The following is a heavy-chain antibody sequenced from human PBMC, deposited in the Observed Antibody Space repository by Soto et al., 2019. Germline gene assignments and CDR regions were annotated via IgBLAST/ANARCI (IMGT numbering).Heavy chain of an antibody. CDR3: ARVGKSCSSSSCNSYYFGMDV. D-gene: IGHD2-2*01. J-gene: IGHJ6*02. CDR2: IYYSGST. V-gene: IGHV4-30-4*01. Sequence: QVQLQESGPGLGKPSQTLSLTCTVSGGSISSVDYYWSWIRQPPGKGLEWIGYIYYSGSTYYNPSLKSRVTISVDTSQNQFSLKLSSVSAADTAVYYCARVGKSCSSSSCNSYYFGMDVWGQGTTVTVSS. CDR1: GGSISSVDYY.